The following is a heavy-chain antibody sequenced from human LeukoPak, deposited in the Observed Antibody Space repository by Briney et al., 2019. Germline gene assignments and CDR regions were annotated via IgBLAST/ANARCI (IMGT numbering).Heavy chain of an antibody. CDR2: INHSGST. J-gene: IGHJ4*02. Sequence: ASETLSLTCAIYGESFSGYYWSWIRQPPGKGLEWIGEINHSGSTNYNPSLKSRVTISVDTSKNQFSLKLSSVTAADTAVYYCARFSVAGIVYWGQGTLVTVSS. CDR1: GESFSGYY. CDR3: ARFSVAGIVY. D-gene: IGHD6-19*01. V-gene: IGHV4-34*01.